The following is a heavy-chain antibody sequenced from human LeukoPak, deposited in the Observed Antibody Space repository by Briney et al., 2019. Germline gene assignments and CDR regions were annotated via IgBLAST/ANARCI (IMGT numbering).Heavy chain of an antibody. Sequence: ASVEVSCKASGYILTSYGISWVRQAPGQGLEWMGWSSAYNGNTNYAQKLQGRVTMTTDTSTSTAYMELRSPRSDDTAVYYCARVLRPQNWFDPWGQGTLVTVSS. D-gene: IGHD3-3*01. CDR1: GYILTSYG. J-gene: IGHJ5*02. CDR3: ARVLRPQNWFDP. V-gene: IGHV1-18*01. CDR2: SSAYNGNT.